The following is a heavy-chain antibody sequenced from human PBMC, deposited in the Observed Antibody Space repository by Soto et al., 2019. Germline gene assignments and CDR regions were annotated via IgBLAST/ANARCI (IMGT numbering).Heavy chain of an antibody. D-gene: IGHD1-20*01. CDR1: GFTFSTYA. J-gene: IGHJ4*02. V-gene: IGHV3-23*01. Sequence: GSLRLSCEGSGFTFSTYAMSWIRQAPGKGPEWVSAISGSGGNTYYADSVKGRFTISRDNSRNTLYLQMDSLRSDDTAVYYCARGGVSYNWNRRYYFDYWGQGTLVTVSS. CDR2: ISGSGGNT. CDR3: ARGGVSYNWNRRYYFDY.